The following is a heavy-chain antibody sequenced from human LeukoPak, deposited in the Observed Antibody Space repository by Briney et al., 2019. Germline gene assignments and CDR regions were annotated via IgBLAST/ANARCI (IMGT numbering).Heavy chain of an antibody. CDR1: GYTFNGYY. J-gene: IGHJ3*02. CDR3: ARGLGKNDAFDI. CDR2: INPNSGGT. V-gene: IGHV1-2*02. D-gene: IGHD3-10*01. Sequence: ASVKVSCKASGYTFNGYYMHWVRQAPGQRLEWMGWINPNSGGTNYAQKFQGRVTMTRDTSISTAYMELSRLRSDDTAVYYCARGLGKNDAFDIWGQGTMVTVSS.